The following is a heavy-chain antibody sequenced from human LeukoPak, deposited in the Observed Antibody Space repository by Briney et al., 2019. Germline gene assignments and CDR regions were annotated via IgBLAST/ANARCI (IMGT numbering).Heavy chain of an antibody. Sequence: GGSLRLSCAASGFTFSSYGMHWVRQAPGKGLEWVAVISYDGSNKYYADSVKGRFTISRDNSKNTLYLQMNSLRVEDTAIYYCAKAPGGGNWNWGQGTLVTVSS. D-gene: IGHD4-23*01. CDR1: GFTFSSYG. V-gene: IGHV3-30*18. J-gene: IGHJ4*02. CDR3: AKAPGGGNWN. CDR2: ISYDGSNK.